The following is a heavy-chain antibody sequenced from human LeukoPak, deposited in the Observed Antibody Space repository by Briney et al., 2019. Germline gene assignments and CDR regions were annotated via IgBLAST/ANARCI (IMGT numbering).Heavy chain of an antibody. J-gene: IGHJ4*02. Sequence: PGGSLRFSCAASGFTFSSYGMHWVRQAPGKGLEWVAVIWYDGSNKYYADSVKGRFTISRDNSKNTLYLQMNSLGAEDTAVYYCARDPGYYYDSSGYSGPFDYWGQGTLVTVSS. D-gene: IGHD3-22*01. CDR1: GFTFSSYG. CDR3: ARDPGYYYDSSGYSGPFDY. CDR2: IWYDGSNK. V-gene: IGHV3-33*01.